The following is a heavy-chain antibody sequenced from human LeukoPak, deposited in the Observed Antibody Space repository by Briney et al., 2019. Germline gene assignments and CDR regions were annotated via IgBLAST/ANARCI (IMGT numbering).Heavy chain of an antibody. CDR2: IYYSGST. CDR1: SGSISSSSYY. CDR3: ARKGPAFWSGINWFDP. V-gene: IGHV4-39*01. J-gene: IGHJ5*02. D-gene: IGHD3-3*01. Sequence: PSETLSLTCTVSSGSISSSSYYWGWIRQPPGKGLEWIGSIYYSGSTYYNPSLKSRVTISVDTSKNQFSLKLGSVTAADTAVYYCARKGPAFWSGINWFDPWGQGTLVTVSS.